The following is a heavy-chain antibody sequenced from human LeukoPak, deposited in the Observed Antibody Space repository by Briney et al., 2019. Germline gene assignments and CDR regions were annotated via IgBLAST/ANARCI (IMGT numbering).Heavy chain of an antibody. V-gene: IGHV3-30*04. CDR2: ISYDGSNK. J-gene: IGHJ4*02. D-gene: IGHD6-13*01. Sequence: GGSLRLSCAASGFTFSSYAMHWVRQAPGKGLEWVAVISYDGSNKYYADSVKGRFTISRDNSKNTLYLQMNSLGAEDTAVYYCARDETYSSSWNYFDYWCQGTLVTVSS. CDR1: GFTFSSYA. CDR3: ARDETYSSSWNYFDY.